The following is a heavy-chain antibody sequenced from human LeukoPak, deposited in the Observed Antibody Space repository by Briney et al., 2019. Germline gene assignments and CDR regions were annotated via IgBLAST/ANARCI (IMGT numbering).Heavy chain of an antibody. Sequence: SETLSLTCAVSGGYISSGNWWSWVRQPPGKGLEWIGEIYHSGSTNYNPSLKSRVTISVDKSKNQFSLKLSSVTAADTAVYYCARTNLQKAFDIWGQGTMVTVSS. V-gene: IGHV4-4*02. J-gene: IGHJ3*02. CDR3: ARTNLQKAFDI. CDR1: GGYISSGNW. D-gene: IGHD1-14*01. CDR2: IYHSGST.